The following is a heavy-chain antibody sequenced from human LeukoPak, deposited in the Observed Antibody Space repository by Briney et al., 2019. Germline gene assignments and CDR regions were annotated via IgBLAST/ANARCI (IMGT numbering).Heavy chain of an antibody. CDR2: IYSGGST. CDR3: ARVKGSGYYYGY. D-gene: IGHD3-22*01. J-gene: IGHJ4*02. CDR1: GFTVSSNY. V-gene: IGHV3-53*01. Sequence: GGSLRLSCAASGFTVSSNYMSWVRQAPGKGLEWVSVIYSGGSTYYADSAKGRFTISRDNTKNTLYLQMNSLRAEDTTVDYCARVKGSGYYYGYWGQGTLVTVSS.